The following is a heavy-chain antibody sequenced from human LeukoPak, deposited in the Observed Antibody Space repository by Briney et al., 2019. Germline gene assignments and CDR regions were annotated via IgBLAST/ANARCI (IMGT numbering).Heavy chain of an antibody. CDR1: GGSISSFY. V-gene: IGHV4-39*01. CDR3: VRQRGQWLALTYFDY. D-gene: IGHD6-19*01. Sequence: KPSETLSLTCTVSGGSISSFYWGWIRQPPGRGLEWIGSIKYSGSTFYNPSLKSRVTISVDTSKNQFSLKLSSVTAADTAVYYCVRQRGQWLALTYFDYWGQGTLVTVSS. CDR2: IKYSGST. J-gene: IGHJ4*02.